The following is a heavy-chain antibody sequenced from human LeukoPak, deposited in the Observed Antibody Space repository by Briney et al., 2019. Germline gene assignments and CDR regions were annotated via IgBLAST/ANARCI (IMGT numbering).Heavy chain of an antibody. CDR1: GGSVNYYH. D-gene: IGHD3-9*01. Sequence: SETLSLTCTVSGGSVNYYHWSWIRQPPGKGLEWIGYIYYIGSTDYNPSLNGRVTISVDPSKDQFSLKLTSVTAADTAVYYCARLNFADSYGMDVWGQGTTVTVSS. V-gene: IGHV4-59*08. J-gene: IGHJ6*02. CDR3: ARLNFADSYGMDV. CDR2: IYYIGST.